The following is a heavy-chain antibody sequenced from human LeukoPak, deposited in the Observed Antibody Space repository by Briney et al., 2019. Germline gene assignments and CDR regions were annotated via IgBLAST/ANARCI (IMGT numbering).Heavy chain of an antibody. V-gene: IGHV3-49*03. Sequence: PGRSLRLSCTASGSTFGDYAMSWFRQAPGKGLEWVGFIRSKAYGGTTEYAASVKGRFTISRDDSKSIAYLQMNSLKTEDTAVYYCTRPKVAATPGWFDPWGQGTLVTVSS. CDR1: GSTFGDYA. CDR2: IRSKAYGGTT. CDR3: TRPKVAATPGWFDP. J-gene: IGHJ5*02. D-gene: IGHD2-15*01.